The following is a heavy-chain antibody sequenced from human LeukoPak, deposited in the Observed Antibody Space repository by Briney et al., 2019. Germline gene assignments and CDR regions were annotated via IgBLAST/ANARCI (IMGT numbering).Heavy chain of an antibody. V-gene: IGHV3-7*01. CDR2: IKQDGSEK. CDR1: GFTFSSYW. D-gene: IGHD3-10*01. CDR3: ARDFLWFGELFAY. J-gene: IGHJ4*02. Sequence: GGSLRLSCTASGFTFSSYWMSWVRQAPGKGLEWVANIKQDGSEKYYVDSVKGRFTISRDNAKNSLYLQMNSLRAEDTAVYYCARDFLWFGELFAYWGQGTLVTVSS.